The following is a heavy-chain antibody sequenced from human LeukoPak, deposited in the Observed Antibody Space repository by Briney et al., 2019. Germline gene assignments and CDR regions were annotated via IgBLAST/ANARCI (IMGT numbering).Heavy chain of an antibody. CDR1: GFAFETYN. D-gene: IGHD3-10*01. CDR3: AKDIFTMVRGVVDY. J-gene: IGHJ4*02. Sequence: GGSLRLSCAASGFAFETYNMNWVRQAPGKGLEWVSGISWNSGSIGYADSVKGRFTISRDNAKNSLYLQMDSLRAEDTALYYCAKDIFTMVRGVVDYWGQGTLVTVSS. V-gene: IGHV3-9*01. CDR2: ISWNSGSI.